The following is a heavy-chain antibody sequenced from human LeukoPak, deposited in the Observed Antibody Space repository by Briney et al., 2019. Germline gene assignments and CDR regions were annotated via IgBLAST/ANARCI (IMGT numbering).Heavy chain of an antibody. CDR2: ISGSGGST. CDR1: GFTFSSYA. Sequence: PGGSLRLSCAASGFTFSSYAISWVRQAPGKGLEWVAAISGSGGSTYYADSVKGRFTISRDNSKNTLYLQMNSLRAEDTAVYYCAKAQRSGWRGLWDYWGQGTLVTVSS. D-gene: IGHD6-19*01. V-gene: IGHV3-23*01. J-gene: IGHJ4*02. CDR3: AKAQRSGWRGLWDY.